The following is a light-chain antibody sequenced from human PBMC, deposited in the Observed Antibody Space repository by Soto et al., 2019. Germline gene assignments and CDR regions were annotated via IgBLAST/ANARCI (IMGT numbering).Light chain of an antibody. J-gene: IGKJ1*01. CDR1: QSIGSW. CDR3: QQYCTYPWT. V-gene: IGKV1-5*01. Sequence: DMQVTRSPSPLSASVGDIVSITFRASQSIGSWLALYQQKPGKAPKLLIFDASSLESRVSSRFSGRGSGTQFTLAISSLQPDDFATYYCQQYCTYPWTLGPGTKVDIK. CDR2: DAS.